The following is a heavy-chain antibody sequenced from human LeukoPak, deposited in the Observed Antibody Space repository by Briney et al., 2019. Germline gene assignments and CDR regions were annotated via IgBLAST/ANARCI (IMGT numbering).Heavy chain of an antibody. J-gene: IGHJ3*02. D-gene: IGHD3-22*01. V-gene: IGHV4-38-2*01. Sequence: SETLSLTCAVSGYSISSGYYWGWIRQPPGKGVEWIGSIYHSGSTYYNPSLKSRVTISVDTSKNQFSLKLSSVTAADTAVYYCARHAYYYDSSGYPDAFDIWGQGTMVTVSS. CDR3: ARHAYYYDSSGYPDAFDI. CDR2: IYHSGST. CDR1: GYSISSGYY.